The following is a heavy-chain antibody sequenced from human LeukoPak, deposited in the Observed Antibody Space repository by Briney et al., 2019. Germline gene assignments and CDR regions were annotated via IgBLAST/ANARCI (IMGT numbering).Heavy chain of an antibody. CDR1: GYTFTAYY. V-gene: IGHV1-2*02. D-gene: IGHD5-24*01. Sequence: GASVKVSCKASGYTFTAYYVHWVRQAPGQGLEWMGWINPNSGDTGYAQTFQGRVTMTRGTSINTAYMELSRLTSDDTAVYYCMRNNYGVNWFDPWGQGTLVTVSS. J-gene: IGHJ5*02. CDR3: MRNNYGVNWFDP. CDR2: INPNSGDT.